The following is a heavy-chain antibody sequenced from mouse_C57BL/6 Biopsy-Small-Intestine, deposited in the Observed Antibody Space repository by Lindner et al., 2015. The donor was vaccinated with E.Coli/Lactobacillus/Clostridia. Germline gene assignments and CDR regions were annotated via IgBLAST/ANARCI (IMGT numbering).Heavy chain of an antibody. CDR3: AYYDYDEGFAY. D-gene: IGHD2-4*01. Sequence: VQLQESGAELVKPGASVKMSCKTSGYTFTSYWITWVKQRPGQGLEWIGDIYPGSGSTNYNEKFKNKASLTGDTSSSTAYMQLSSLTSEDSAVYYCAYYDYDEGFAYWGQGTLVTVSA. J-gene: IGHJ3*01. CDR1: GYTFTSYW. CDR2: IYPGSGST. V-gene: IGHV1-55*01.